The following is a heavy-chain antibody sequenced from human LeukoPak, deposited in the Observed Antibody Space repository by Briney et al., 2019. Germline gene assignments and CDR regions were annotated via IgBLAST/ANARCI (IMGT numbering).Heavy chain of an antibody. CDR2: ISYDGSNK. V-gene: IGHV3-30-3*01. Sequence: PGGSLRLSCAASGFTFSSYAMYWVRQAPGKGLEWVAVISYDGSNKYYADSVKGRFTISRDNSKNTLYLQMNSLRAEDTAVYYCARDRIIRAYSNYYYGMDVWGQGTTVTVSS. CDR1: GFTFSSYA. CDR3: ARDRIIRAYSNYYYGMDV. J-gene: IGHJ6*02. D-gene: IGHD5-18*01.